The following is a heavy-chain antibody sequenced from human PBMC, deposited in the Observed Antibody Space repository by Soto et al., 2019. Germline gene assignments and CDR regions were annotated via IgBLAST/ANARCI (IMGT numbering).Heavy chain of an antibody. J-gene: IGHJ1*01. CDR2: IYYSGST. D-gene: IGHD4-17*01. CDR1: GGSISSYY. Sequence: SETLSLTCTVSGGSISSYYWSWIRQPPGKGLEWIGYIYYSGSTNYNPSLKSRVTISVDTSKNQFSLKLSSVTAADTAVYYCARSMTTVVKGAGSAEYFQHWGQGTLVTVSS. V-gene: IGHV4-59*01. CDR3: ARSMTTVVKGAGSAEYFQH.